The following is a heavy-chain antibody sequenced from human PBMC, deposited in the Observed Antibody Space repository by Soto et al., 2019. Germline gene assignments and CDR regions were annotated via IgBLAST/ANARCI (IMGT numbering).Heavy chain of an antibody. CDR2: LSYDGDKE. D-gene: IGHD6-19*01. V-gene: IGHV3-30*03. J-gene: IGHJ4*02. CDR1: GFSFSDYG. Sequence: QVQLEESGGNVVQPGRSLRLSCAASGFSFSDYGMHWVRQAPGKGLESVALLSYDGDKEYYADSVKGRFTISRDNSKNTVFLQMNSLRPEDTAVYYCGIDLMGEQWLGVMHYWGQGTLVTVSS. CDR3: GIDLMGEQWLGVMHY.